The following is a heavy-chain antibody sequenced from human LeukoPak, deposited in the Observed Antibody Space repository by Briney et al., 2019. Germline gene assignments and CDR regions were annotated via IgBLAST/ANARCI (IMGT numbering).Heavy chain of an antibody. CDR2: IKEDGSEK. CDR1: GFTFSNYW. D-gene: IGHD6-19*01. Sequence: RGSLRLSCAASGFTFSNYWMTWVRQAPGKGLEWVANIKEDGSEKNYVDSVKGRFTISRDNAENSVYLQMNDLRAEDTGVYYCVTKEPSTSGWSYWGQGTLVTVSS. J-gene: IGHJ4*02. V-gene: IGHV3-7*01. CDR3: VTKEPSTSGWSY.